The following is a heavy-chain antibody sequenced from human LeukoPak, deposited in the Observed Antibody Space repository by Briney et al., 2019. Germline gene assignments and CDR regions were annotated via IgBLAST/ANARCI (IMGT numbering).Heavy chain of an antibody. J-gene: IGHJ4*02. CDR3: AKDRIRGCSSTSCYPGGFDY. Sequence: GGSLRLSCAASGFTFSSYAMSWVRHAPGKGLELVSAISGSVVSTYYEDSVKGRFTISRDNSKNTLYLQMNSLRAEDTAVYYCAKDRIRGCSSTSCYPGGFDYWGQGTLVTVSS. CDR1: GFTFSSYA. V-gene: IGHV3-23*01. D-gene: IGHD2-2*01. CDR2: ISGSVVST.